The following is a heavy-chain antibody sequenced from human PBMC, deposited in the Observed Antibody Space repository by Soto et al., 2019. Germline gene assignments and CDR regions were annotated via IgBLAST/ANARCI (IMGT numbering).Heavy chain of an antibody. CDR1: GFSFSSYA. CDR2: ISYDGSNK. V-gene: IGHV3-30-3*01. J-gene: IGHJ4*02. Sequence: GGSLRLSCAASGFSFSSYAMHWVRQAPGKGLEWVAVISYDGSNKYYADSVKGRFTISRDNSKNTLYLQMNTLRGDDTAVFYCARERADYWGQGTLVTVSS. CDR3: ARERADY.